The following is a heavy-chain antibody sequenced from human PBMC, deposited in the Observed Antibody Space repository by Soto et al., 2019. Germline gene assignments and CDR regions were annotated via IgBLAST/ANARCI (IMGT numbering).Heavy chain of an antibody. J-gene: IGHJ5*02. D-gene: IGHD1-1*01. V-gene: IGHV1-2*04. Sequence: GASVKVSCKASGYTFTGYYMHWVRQAPGQGLEWMGLINPNSGGTNYAHKFQGWVTMTRDTSISTAYMELSRLRSDDTAVYYCARSNTTGTALDPWGQGSLVTVSS. CDR3: ARSNTTGTALDP. CDR1: GYTFTGYY. CDR2: INPNSGGT.